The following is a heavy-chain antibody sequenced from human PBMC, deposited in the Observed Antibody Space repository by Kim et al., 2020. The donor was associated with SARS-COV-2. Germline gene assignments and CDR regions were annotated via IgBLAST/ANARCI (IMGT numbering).Heavy chain of an antibody. D-gene: IGHD1-20*01. CDR2: ITNGGALT. V-gene: IGHV3-23*01. Sequence: GGSLRLSCAASGFTFSNYAMSWVRQAPGKGLEWISAITNGGALTFYADSVKGRFTISRDNSKNTLHLQMNILRADDTAVYYCAKSVNLAPQSYPSTFDYWGQGTLVTVSS. CDR3: AKSVNLAPQSYPSTFDY. CDR1: GFTFSNYA. J-gene: IGHJ4*02.